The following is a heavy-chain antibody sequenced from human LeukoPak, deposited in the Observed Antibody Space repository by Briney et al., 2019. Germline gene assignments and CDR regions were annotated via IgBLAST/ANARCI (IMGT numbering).Heavy chain of an antibody. V-gene: IGHV4-4*07. J-gene: IGHJ5*02. CDR2: IYTSGST. CDR1: GGSIGSYY. Sequence: SETLSLTCTVSGGSIGSYYWSWIRQPAGKGLEWIGRIYTSGSTNYNPSLKSRVTMSVDTSKNQFSLKLSSVTAADTAVYYCARDPGNFWSGYYKNWFDPWGQGTLVTVSS. D-gene: IGHD3-3*01. CDR3: ARDPGNFWSGYYKNWFDP.